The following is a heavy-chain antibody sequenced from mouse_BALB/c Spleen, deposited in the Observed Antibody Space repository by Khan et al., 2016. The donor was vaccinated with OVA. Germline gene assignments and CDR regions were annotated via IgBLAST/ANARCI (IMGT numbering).Heavy chain of an antibody. V-gene: IGHV2-3*01. J-gene: IGHJ3*01. CDR1: GSSSTSYG. Sequence: QVQLKESGPGLVAPSQSLSITCTVSGSSSTSYGVSWARQSPGKGLEWLGVIWTDGNTNYHSSLKYRLTITTDNSKSQVLLKLDSLQTDDTATYXCALIFYGYDWFAYWGQGTLVTVSA. CDR3: ALIFYGYDWFAY. CDR2: IWTDGNT. D-gene: IGHD2-2*01.